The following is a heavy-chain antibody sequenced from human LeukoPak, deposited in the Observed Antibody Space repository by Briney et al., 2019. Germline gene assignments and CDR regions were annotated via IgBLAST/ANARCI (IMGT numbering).Heavy chain of an antibody. Sequence: GESLKISCKGSGYSFTSYWIGWVRQMPGKGLEWMGIIYPGDSDIRYSPSFQGQVTISADKSISTAYLQWSSLKASDTATYYCARRGSYSNWYYFDYWGQGTLATVSS. J-gene: IGHJ4*02. CDR1: GYSFTSYW. D-gene: IGHD1-26*01. V-gene: IGHV5-51*01. CDR3: ARRGSYSNWYYFDY. CDR2: IYPGDSDI.